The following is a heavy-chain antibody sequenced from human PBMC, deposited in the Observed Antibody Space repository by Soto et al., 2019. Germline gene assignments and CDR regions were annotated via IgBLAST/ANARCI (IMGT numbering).Heavy chain of an antibody. V-gene: IGHV1-69*13. J-gene: IGHJ6*02. CDR1: GGTFSSYA. CDR3: ARESAQLVDAYYYYGMDV. Sequence: GASVKVSCKASGGTFSSYAISWVRQAPGQGLEWMGGIIPIFGTANYAQKFQGRVTITADESTSTAYMELSSLRSEDTAVYYCARESAQLVDAYYYYGMDVWGQGTTVTVSS. CDR2: IIPIFGTA. D-gene: IGHD6-13*01.